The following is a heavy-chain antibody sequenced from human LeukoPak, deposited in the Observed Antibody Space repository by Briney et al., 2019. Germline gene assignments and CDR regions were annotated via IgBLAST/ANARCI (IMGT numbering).Heavy chain of an antibody. V-gene: IGHV3-23*01. CDR3: TRGSNSGSFRPDF. CDR2: IRASDGST. CDR1: GFTFVSHA. D-gene: IGHD1-26*01. Sequence: PGGSLRLSCAASGFTFVSHAMSWVRQAPGKGLEWVSGIRASDGSTYYADSVKGRFTSSRDNSKNTLYLQMNSLRAEDTAVYYYTRGSNSGSFRPDFWGQGTLVTVSS. J-gene: IGHJ4*02.